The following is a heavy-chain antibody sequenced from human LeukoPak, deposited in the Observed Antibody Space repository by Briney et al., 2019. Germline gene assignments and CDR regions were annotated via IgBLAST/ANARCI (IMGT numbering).Heavy chain of an antibody. V-gene: IGHV4-34*01. Sequence: SETLSLTCAVYGGSFSGYYWSWLRQPPGKGLEWLGEINHSGSTNYNPSLKSRVTISVDTSKNQFSLKLSSVTAADTAVYYCARGRDYDYVWGSYRKGVFDYWGQGTLVTVSS. CDR1: GGSFSGYY. J-gene: IGHJ4*02. CDR3: ARGRDYDYVWGSYRKGVFDY. CDR2: INHSGST. D-gene: IGHD3-16*02.